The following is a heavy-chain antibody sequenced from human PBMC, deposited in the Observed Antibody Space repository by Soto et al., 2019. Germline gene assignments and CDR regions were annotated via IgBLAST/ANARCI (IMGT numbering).Heavy chain of an antibody. D-gene: IGHD3-16*01. CDR3: ARMETFGSLNWFDP. J-gene: IGHJ5*02. V-gene: IGHV1-8*01. CDR1: GYSFTNND. CDR2: MNPGSGDT. Sequence: ASVTVTCKACGYSFTNNDGSWVRHATGQGLEWMGWMNPGSGDTGYAQKFQGRVTMTRDISIATAYMELSSLRSDDTAIYYCARMETFGSLNWFDPWGQGTLVPSPQ.